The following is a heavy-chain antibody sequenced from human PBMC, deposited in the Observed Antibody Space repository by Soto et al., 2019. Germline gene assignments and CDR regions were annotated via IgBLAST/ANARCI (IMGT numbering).Heavy chain of an antibody. CDR1: GFTFSSYS. CDR3: ARGPHATGWYFNN. CDR2: ISSSSSYI. J-gene: IGHJ4*01. Sequence: GVSQRLSWAASGFTFSSYSMNWVRQAPGKWLEWVSSISSSSSYIYYADSVKGRFTISRDNAKNSLYLQMNSLRAEDTAVYHGARGPHATGWYFNNWRQAILDTV. V-gene: IGHV3-21*01. D-gene: IGHD2-15*01.